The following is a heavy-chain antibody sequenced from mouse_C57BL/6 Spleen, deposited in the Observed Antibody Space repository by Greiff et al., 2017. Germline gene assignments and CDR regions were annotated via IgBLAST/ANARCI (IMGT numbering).Heavy chain of an antibody. V-gene: IGHV1-39*01. D-gene: IGHD1-1*01. CDR3: ARGDYGSSYGNFDV. CDR2: INPNYGTT. J-gene: IGHJ1*03. Sequence: VQLQQSGPELVKPGASVKISCKASGYSFTDYNMNWVKQSNGKSLEWIGVINPNYGTTSYNQKFKGKATLTVDQSSSTAYMQLNSLTSEDSADYYCARGDYGSSYGNFDVWGTGTTVTVSS. CDR1: GYSFTDYN.